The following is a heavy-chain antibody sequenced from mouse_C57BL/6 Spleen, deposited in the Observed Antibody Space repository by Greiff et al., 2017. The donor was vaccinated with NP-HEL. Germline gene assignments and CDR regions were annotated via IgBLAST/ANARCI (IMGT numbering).Heavy chain of an antibody. Sequence: VQLQQSGPELVKPGASVKISCKASGYSFTDYNMNWVKQSNGKSLEWIGVINPNYGTTSYNQKFKGKATLTVDQSSSTAYMQLNSLTSEDSAVYYCAKGAYYSNYYAMDYWGQGTSVTVSS. V-gene: IGHV1-39*01. CDR3: AKGAYYSNYYAMDY. CDR2: INPNYGTT. CDR1: GYSFTDYN. J-gene: IGHJ4*01. D-gene: IGHD2-5*01.